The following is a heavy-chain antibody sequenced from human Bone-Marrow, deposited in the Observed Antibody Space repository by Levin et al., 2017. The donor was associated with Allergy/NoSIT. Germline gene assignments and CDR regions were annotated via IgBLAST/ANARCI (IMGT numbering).Heavy chain of an antibody. CDR2: INPNSGGT. Sequence: ASVKVSCKASGYTFTDSYFHWVRQAPGQGLEWMGWINPNSGGTNYAQKFQGRVTMTRDTSISTAYLELSRLRSDDTAVYYCARTYIYGRLDYWGQGTLVTVSS. CDR3: ARTYIYGRLDY. V-gene: IGHV1-2*02. D-gene: IGHD5-18*01. J-gene: IGHJ4*02. CDR1: GYTFTDSY.